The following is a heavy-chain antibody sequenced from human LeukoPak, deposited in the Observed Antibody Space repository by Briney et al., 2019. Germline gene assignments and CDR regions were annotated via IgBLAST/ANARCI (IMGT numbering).Heavy chain of an antibody. CDR3: AGRGDGNLYYFDH. CDR2: PKQDGGEK. Sequence: GSLRLSCAASGFTFSSYWMSWARQATGKGLEWVANPKQDGGEKYYVDSVKGRFTISRDNAKNSLYLQMNSLRPEDTAVYYCAGRGDGNLYYFDHWGQGTLVTASS. D-gene: IGHD5-24*01. CDR1: GFTFSSYW. V-gene: IGHV3-7*04. J-gene: IGHJ4*02.